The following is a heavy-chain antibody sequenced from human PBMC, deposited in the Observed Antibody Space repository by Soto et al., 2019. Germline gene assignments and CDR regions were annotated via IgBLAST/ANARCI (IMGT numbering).Heavy chain of an antibody. CDR1: GYTFTGYY. D-gene: IGHD3-10*01. CDR3: AKDLIRGDGYVDFDY. CDR2: INPTSGDT. J-gene: IGHJ4*02. Sequence: ASVKVSCKASGYTFTGYYIHWVRQAPGQGLEWMGCINPTSGDTDYSQKFQGRVTLTRDTSISTVYMEMNSLTAEDTALYFCAKDLIRGDGYVDFDYWGQGTLVTVSS. V-gene: IGHV1-2*02.